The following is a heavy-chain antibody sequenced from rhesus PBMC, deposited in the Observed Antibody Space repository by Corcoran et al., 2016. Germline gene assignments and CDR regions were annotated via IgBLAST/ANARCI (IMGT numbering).Heavy chain of an antibody. CDR3: ARYNWNYGYFDY. D-gene: IGHD1-26*01. Sequence: QVTLKESGPALVKPTQTLTLTCTFSGFSLTTSGMGVGWIRQPPVKALEWLALIYWDDDKRYSTALESRLTISQDTSKSQVVLTMTSMDPVDTATYYGARYNWNYGYFDYWGQRVLVTVSS. V-gene: IGHV2-174*01. CDR1: GFSLTTSGMG. CDR2: IYWDDDK. J-gene: IGHJ4*01.